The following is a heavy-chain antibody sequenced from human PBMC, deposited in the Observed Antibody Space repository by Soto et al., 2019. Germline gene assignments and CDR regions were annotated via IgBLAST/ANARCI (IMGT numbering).Heavy chain of an antibody. Sequence: SETLSLTCTVSGGSISSYYWSWIRQPPGKGLEWIGYIYYSGSTNYNPSLKSRVTISVDTSKNQFSLKLSSVTAADTAVYYCARVARPAYSSSWTRFDYWGQGTLVTVSS. CDR1: GGSISSYY. CDR2: IYYSGST. CDR3: ARVARPAYSSSWTRFDY. J-gene: IGHJ4*02. D-gene: IGHD6-13*01. V-gene: IGHV4-59*01.